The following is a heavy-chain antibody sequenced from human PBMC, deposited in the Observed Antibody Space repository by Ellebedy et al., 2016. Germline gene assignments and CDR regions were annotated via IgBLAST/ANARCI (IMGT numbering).Heavy chain of an antibody. CDR1: GFTFSSYS. CDR2: ISSSSSTI. CDR3: ARDTSYARRGGADY. D-gene: IGHD1-26*01. V-gene: IGHV3-48*02. Sequence: GESLKISXAASGFTFSSYSMNWVRQAPGKGLEWVSYISSSSSTIYYADSVKGRFTISRDNAKNSLYLQMNSLRDEDTAVYYCARDTSYARRGGADYWGQGTLVTVSS. J-gene: IGHJ4*02.